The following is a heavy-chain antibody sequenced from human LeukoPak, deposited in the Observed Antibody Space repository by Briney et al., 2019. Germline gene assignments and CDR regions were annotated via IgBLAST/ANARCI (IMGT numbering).Heavy chain of an antibody. CDR3: AKDPPILRWSFDY. J-gene: IGHJ4*02. CDR2: ITGGGGTT. CDR1: GFTSSTYA. D-gene: IGHD4-23*01. V-gene: IGHV3-23*01. Sequence: GGSLRLSCAASGFTSSTYAMSWVRRTLGKGLEWVSAITGGGGTTYYADSVKGRFTIPRDNSKNTLYLQMNSLRAEDTAVYYCAKDPPILRWSFDYWGQGTLVTVSS.